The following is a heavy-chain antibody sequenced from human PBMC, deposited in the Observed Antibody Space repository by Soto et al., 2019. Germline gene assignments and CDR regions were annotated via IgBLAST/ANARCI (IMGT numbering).Heavy chain of an antibody. CDR3: ARAGGSSSGWYQH. J-gene: IGHJ1*01. CDR2: INHSGST. Sequence: QVQLQQWGAGLLKPSETLSLTCAVYGGSFSGYYWSWIRQPPGKGLEWIGEINHSGSTNYNPSLKSRVTISVDTSKNQFSLKLSSVTAADTAVYYCARAGGSSSGWYQHWGQGTLVTVSS. V-gene: IGHV4-34*01. D-gene: IGHD6-19*01. CDR1: GGSFSGYY.